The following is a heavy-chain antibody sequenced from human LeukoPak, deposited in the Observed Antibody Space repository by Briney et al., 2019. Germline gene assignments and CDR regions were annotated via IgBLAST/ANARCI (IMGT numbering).Heavy chain of an antibody. CDR1: GFTFSSYS. V-gene: IGHV3-21*01. CDR3: ARSSDGDYYYYFDY. CDR2: ISSSSSYK. D-gene: IGHD4-17*01. J-gene: IGHJ4*02. Sequence: GGSLRLSCAASGFTFSSYSMSWVRQAPGKGLEWVSSISSSSSYKYYADSVKGRFTISRDNAKNTLYLHMNSLRAEDTAVYYCARSSDGDYYYYFDYWGQGNLVTVSS.